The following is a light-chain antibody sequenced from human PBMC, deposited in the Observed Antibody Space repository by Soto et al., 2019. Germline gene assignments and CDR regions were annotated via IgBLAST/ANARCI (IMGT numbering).Light chain of an antibody. CDR3: QQYYSTPLT. Sequence: DIVITQSPESLAVSLGERATIDCKSSQSVLYSSNNKNYLAWYQQKPGQPPKLLIYWASTRESGVPDRFSGSGSGTDFTLTISSLQAEDVAVYYCQQYYSTPLTFGGGTKVDIK. CDR2: WAS. CDR1: QSVLYSSNNKNY. V-gene: IGKV4-1*01. J-gene: IGKJ4*01.